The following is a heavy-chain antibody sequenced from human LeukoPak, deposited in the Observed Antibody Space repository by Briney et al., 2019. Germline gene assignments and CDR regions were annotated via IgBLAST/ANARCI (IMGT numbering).Heavy chain of an antibody. D-gene: IGHD6-19*01. Sequence: GGSLRLSCAASGFTFSSYAMSWVRQAPGKGLEWVSAISGSGGSTYYADSVKGQFTISRDNSKNTLYLQMNSLRAEDTAVYYCARAYSSGWFGNWWGQGTLVTVSS. CDR3: ARAYSSGWFGNW. J-gene: IGHJ4*02. V-gene: IGHV3-23*01. CDR1: GFTFSSYA. CDR2: ISGSGGST.